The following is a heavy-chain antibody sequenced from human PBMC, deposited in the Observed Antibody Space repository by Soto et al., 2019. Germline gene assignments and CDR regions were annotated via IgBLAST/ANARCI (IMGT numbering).Heavy chain of an antibody. CDR2: ISSIGST. Sequence: QVQLQESGPGLVKPSQTLSLTCTVSGGSIGSGDYFWSWIRQSPGKGLEWIGYISSIGSTYYNPSLKSRVSVSRDTSKNQFSLKLSSVTTTDTAVYYCARGLVIRPYYYHGMDVWGQGTTVTVSS. J-gene: IGHJ6*02. D-gene: IGHD3-9*01. CDR3: ARGLVIRPYYYHGMDV. CDR1: GGSIGSGDYF. V-gene: IGHV4-30-4*01.